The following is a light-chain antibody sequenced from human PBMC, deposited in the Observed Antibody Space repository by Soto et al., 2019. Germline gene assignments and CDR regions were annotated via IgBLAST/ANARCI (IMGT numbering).Light chain of an antibody. CDR2: YAS. J-gene: IGKJ5*01. Sequence: EIMMTQSPATLSVSPGERATLSCRASQSVRNNLAWYQQKPGQAPRLLIYYASTRATGIPARFSGSGSGTEFTRTISSPQSEDFALYYCQQYNNWPPITFGQGTRLEIK. V-gene: IGKV3-15*01. CDR1: QSVRNN. CDR3: QQYNNWPPIT.